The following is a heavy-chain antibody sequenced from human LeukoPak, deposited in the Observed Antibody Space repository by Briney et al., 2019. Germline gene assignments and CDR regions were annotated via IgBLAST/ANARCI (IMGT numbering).Heavy chain of an antibody. CDR3: ARDLWFGKLSPGGY. D-gene: IGHD3-10*01. CDR2: INWNGGST. Sequence: GGSLKLSCAASGFTFNDYGMSWVRQAPGQGLEWISGINWNGGSTGYADSVKGRFTITRDNAKNSLYLQMNSLRAEDTALYYCARDLWFGKLSPGGYWGRGTLVTVSS. V-gene: IGHV3-20*04. CDR1: GFTFNDYG. J-gene: IGHJ4*02.